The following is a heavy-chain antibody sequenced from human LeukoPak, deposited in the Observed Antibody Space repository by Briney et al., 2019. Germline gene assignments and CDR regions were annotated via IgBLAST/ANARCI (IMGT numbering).Heavy chain of an antibody. D-gene: IGHD5-18*01. CDR1: ASTFSTYA. CDR3: ARGPQSGHRRQRNWFDP. Sequence: PGASVKVSCKASASTFSTYAIHWVRQAPGQGLEWMGWISTGNGNTRYSKAFQDRFTITIDTSASTVYMELRGLRSDDTAVYYCARGPQSGHRRQRNWFDPWGQGTLVTVSS. V-gene: IGHV1-3*04. CDR2: ISTGNGNT. J-gene: IGHJ5*02.